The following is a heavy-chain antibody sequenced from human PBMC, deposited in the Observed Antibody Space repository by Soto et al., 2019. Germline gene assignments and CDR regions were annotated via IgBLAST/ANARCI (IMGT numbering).Heavy chain of an antibody. Sequence: QVQLVQSGAEAKKPGASVKVSCKASGYTFTSYDITWVRQATGQGLEWMGWMNPNSGNTGYAQQFQGRVTMTRNISISTAYMELSSLRSEDTAVYYCAREKLDYFDYWGQGTLVTVSS. V-gene: IGHV1-8*01. J-gene: IGHJ4*02. CDR3: AREKLDYFDY. CDR2: MNPNSGNT. CDR1: GYTFTSYD.